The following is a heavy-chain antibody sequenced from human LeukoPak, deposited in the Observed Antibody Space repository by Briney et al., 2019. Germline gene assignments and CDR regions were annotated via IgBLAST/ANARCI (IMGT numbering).Heavy chain of an antibody. CDR2: IIPIFGTA. Sequence: SVKVSCKASGGTFSSYAISWVRQAPGQGLEWMGGIIPIFGTANYAQKFQGRVTMTEDTSTDTAYMELSSLRSEDTAVYYCATELLRFLEWPQGFDPWGQGTLVTVSS. J-gene: IGHJ5*02. CDR3: ATELLRFLEWPQGFDP. V-gene: IGHV1-69*06. CDR1: GGTFSSYA. D-gene: IGHD3-3*01.